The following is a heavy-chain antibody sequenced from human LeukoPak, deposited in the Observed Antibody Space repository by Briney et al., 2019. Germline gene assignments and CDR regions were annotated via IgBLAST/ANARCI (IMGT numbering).Heavy chain of an antibody. CDR2: MNPNSGNT. J-gene: IGHJ4*02. CDR3: ARVRRYYGSGSYYEDY. CDR1: GYTFTSYD. V-gene: IGHV1-8*01. Sequence: ASVKVSCKASGYTFTSYDINWVRQATGQGLEWMGWMNPNSGNTGYAQKFQGRVTMNRNTSISTAYMELSSLRSEDTAVYYCARVRRYYGSGSYYEDYWGQGTLVTVSS. D-gene: IGHD3-10*01.